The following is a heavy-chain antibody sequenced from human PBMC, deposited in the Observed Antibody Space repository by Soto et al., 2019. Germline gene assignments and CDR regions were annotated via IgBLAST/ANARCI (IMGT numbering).Heavy chain of an antibody. D-gene: IGHD5-18*01. CDR3: ARWDTAMVIFDY. V-gene: IGHV4-34*01. CDR2: INHSGST. Sequence: SETLSLTCAVYGGSFSGYYWSWIRQPPGKGLEWIGEINHSGSTNYNPSLKSRVTISVDTSKNQFSLKLSSVTAADTAVYYCARWDTAMVIFDYWGQGTLVTVS. CDR1: GGSFSGYY. J-gene: IGHJ4*02.